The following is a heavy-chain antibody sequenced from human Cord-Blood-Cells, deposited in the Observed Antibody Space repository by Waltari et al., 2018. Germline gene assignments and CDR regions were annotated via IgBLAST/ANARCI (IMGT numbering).Heavy chain of an antibody. J-gene: IGHJ5*02. D-gene: IGHD7-27*01. CDR1: GYTFTSYA. CDR2: IKPNTGNP. V-gene: IGHV7-4-1*01. Sequence: QVQLVQSGSELKKPGASVKVSCKASGYTFTSYAMNWVRQAPGQGLEWMGWIKPNTGNPTYAQGCTGRFVCSLDTSVSTAYLQVCSLKAEDTAVYYCARVPELGNWFDPWGQGTLVTVSS. CDR3: ARVPELGNWFDP.